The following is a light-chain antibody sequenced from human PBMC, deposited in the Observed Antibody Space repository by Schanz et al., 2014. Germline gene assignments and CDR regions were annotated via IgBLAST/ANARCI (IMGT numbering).Light chain of an antibody. Sequence: EIVLTQSPATLSLSPGERATLSCRASQSVSSYLAWYQQKPGQAPRLLIYGASTRATGIPDRFSGSGSGTDFHLTISSLEAEDFAVYYCQQYGSSPWTFGQGTKVEIK. V-gene: IGKV3-20*01. J-gene: IGKJ1*01. CDR3: QQYGSSPWT. CDR2: GAS. CDR1: QSVSSY.